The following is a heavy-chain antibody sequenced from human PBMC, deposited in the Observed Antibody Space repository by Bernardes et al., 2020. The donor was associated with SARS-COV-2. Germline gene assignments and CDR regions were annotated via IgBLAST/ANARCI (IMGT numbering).Heavy chain of an antibody. CDR2: LYYGATT. CDR1: GGFISGSTYY. V-gene: IGHV4-39*01. J-gene: IGHJ4*01. Sequence: SETLSLTCSVSGGFISGSTYYWGWVRQPPGKGLEWIGSLYYGATTYYNSSLKSRVSMSVDTTTNHFALRMTSVTAADSAVYYCVRHWDHWG. CDR3: VRHWDH.